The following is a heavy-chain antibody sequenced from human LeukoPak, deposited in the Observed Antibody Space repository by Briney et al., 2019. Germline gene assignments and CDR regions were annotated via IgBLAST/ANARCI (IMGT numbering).Heavy chain of an antibody. V-gene: IGHV4-59*01. Sequence: SETLSLTCTVSGGSISSYYWSWLRQPPGKGLEWTGYIYYSGSTNYNPSLKSRVTISVDTSKNQFSLKLSSVTAADTAVYYCARDLTWYYDSSGYYRGQGAFDIWGQGTMVTVSS. D-gene: IGHD3-22*01. CDR1: GGSISSYY. J-gene: IGHJ3*02. CDR2: IYYSGST. CDR3: ARDLTWYYDSSGYYRGQGAFDI.